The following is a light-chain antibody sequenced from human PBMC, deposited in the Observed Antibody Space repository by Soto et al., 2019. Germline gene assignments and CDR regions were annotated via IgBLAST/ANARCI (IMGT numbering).Light chain of an antibody. J-gene: IGKJ1*01. V-gene: IGKV1-5*03. CDR3: QRYNSYSWT. CDR1: QSISIW. Sequence: DIQMTQSPSTLSASVGDRVTITCRASQSISIWLAWYQQKPGKAPNLLIYKASTLESGVPSRFSGSGSGTEFTLTISSLQPDDFATYYCQRYNSYSWTFGQGTKVEIK. CDR2: KAS.